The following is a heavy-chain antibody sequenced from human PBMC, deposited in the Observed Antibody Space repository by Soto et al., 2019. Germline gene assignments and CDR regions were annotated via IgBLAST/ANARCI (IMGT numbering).Heavy chain of an antibody. Sequence: QLQQWGAGLLKPSETLSLTCVVSGGSFSTYYYNWIRQSPGKGLEWIGEINHSGSNNYSPSLKSRVTMSLDTSKNQFSLKLTSVTAADTAVYYCARGESNDWQVAFDIWGQGTMVTVSS. CDR1: GGSFSTYY. CDR3: ARGESNDWQVAFDI. D-gene: IGHD3-9*01. CDR2: INHSGSN. J-gene: IGHJ3*02. V-gene: IGHV4-34*01.